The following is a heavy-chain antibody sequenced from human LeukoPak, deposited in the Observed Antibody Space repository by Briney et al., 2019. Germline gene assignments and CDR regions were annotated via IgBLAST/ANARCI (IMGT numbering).Heavy chain of an antibody. J-gene: IGHJ4*02. D-gene: IGHD1-14*01. CDR3: AKAGRNSDY. Sequence: GGSLRLSCAASGFTFSSYAMHWVRQAPGKGLEWVAVISYDGSNKYYADSVKGRFTISRDNSKNTLYLQMNSLRAEDTAVYYCAKAGRNSDYWGQGTLVTVSS. CDR1: GFTFSSYA. V-gene: IGHV3-30-3*01. CDR2: ISYDGSNK.